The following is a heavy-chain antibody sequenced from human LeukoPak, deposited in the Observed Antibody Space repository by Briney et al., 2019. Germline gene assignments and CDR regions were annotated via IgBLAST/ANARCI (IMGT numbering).Heavy chain of an antibody. Sequence: SETLSLTCAVYGGSFSGYYWSWIRQPPGKGLEWIGEINHSGSTNYNPSLKSRVTISVDTSKNQFSLKLSSVTAADTAVYYCARASKDGYKLYYYYYYMDVWGKGTTVTISS. D-gene: IGHD5-24*01. J-gene: IGHJ6*03. CDR1: GGSFSGYY. CDR2: INHSGST. V-gene: IGHV4-34*01. CDR3: ARASKDGYKLYYYYYYMDV.